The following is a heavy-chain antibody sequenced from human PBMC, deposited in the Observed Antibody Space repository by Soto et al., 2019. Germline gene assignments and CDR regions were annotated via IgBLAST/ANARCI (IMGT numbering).Heavy chain of an antibody. V-gene: IGHV3-30*03. D-gene: IGHD1-26*01. Sequence: QVQLVESGGGVVQPGRSLRLSCAASGFTFSIYGMHWVRQAPGKGLEWVALISYDSTKTYYADSVKGRFTISRDNSNSALYVQMNSLTGEDTAVYYCARTRSAWSDFHYYSLDVWGQGTTVTVSS. CDR2: ISYDSTKT. J-gene: IGHJ6*02. CDR3: ARTRSAWSDFHYYSLDV. CDR1: GFTFSIYG.